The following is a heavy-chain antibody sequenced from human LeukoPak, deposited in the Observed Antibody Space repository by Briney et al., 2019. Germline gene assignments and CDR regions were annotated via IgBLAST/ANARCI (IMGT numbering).Heavy chain of an antibody. CDR2: INPNSGGT. D-gene: IGHD3-3*01. J-gene: IGHJ4*02. V-gene: IGHV1-2*02. Sequence: ASVKVSCKASGYTFTGYYMHWVRQAPGQGLEWMGWINPNSGGTNYAQKFQGRVTMTRDTSISTAYMELSRLRSDDTAVYYCARDPLIEYYDFWSGYYTGFGYWGQGTLVTVSS. CDR1: GYTFTGYY. CDR3: ARDPLIEYYDFWSGYYTGFGY.